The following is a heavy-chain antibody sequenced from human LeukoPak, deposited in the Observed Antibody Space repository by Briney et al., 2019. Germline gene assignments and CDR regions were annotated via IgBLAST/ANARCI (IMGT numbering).Heavy chain of an antibody. CDR3: ATNGGYCSSTSCNDY. D-gene: IGHD2-2*01. J-gene: IGHJ4*02. CDR1: GFTFDDYA. Sequence: GGSLRLSCAASGFTFDDYAMHWVRQAPGKGLGWVSGISWNSGSIGYADSVKGRFTISRDNAKNSLYLQMNSLRAEDTALYYCATNGGYCSSTSCNDYWGQGTLVTVSS. CDR2: ISWNSGSI. V-gene: IGHV3-9*01.